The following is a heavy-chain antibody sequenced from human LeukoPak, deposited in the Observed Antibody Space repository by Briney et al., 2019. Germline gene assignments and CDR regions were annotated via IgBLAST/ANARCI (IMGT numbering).Heavy chain of an antibody. Sequence: GGSLRLSCAASGFNVITNDMTWVRQAPGKGLEWVSVLYSDGNTKYADSLQGRFTISRDNSKNTLHLEMNSLSPDDTAVYYCARGVEPLAANTLAYWGQGTLVTVSS. D-gene: IGHD1-14*01. CDR2: LYSDGNT. J-gene: IGHJ4*02. CDR3: ARGVEPLAANTLAY. V-gene: IGHV3-53*01. CDR1: GFNVITND.